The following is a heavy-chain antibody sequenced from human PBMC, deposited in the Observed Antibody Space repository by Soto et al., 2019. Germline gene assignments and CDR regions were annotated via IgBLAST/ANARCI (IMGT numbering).Heavy chain of an antibody. D-gene: IGHD6-6*01. Sequence: SGKVSCEGSGGTCSSCAISWVRQAPGQGLEWMGGIIPIFGTANYAQKFQGRVTITADESTSTAYMELSSLRSEDTAVYYCAREGGADGTYSSSTLDYWGQGTLVTVSS. CDR1: GGTCSSCA. CDR2: IIPIFGTA. CDR3: AREGGADGTYSSSTLDY. V-gene: IGHV1-69*13. J-gene: IGHJ4*02.